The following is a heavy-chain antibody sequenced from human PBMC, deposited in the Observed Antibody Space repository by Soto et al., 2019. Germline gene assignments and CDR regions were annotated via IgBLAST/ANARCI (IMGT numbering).Heavy chain of an antibody. D-gene: IGHD3-10*01. V-gene: IGHV4-34*01. J-gene: IGHJ6*03. Sequence: PSETLSLTCAVYGGSFSGYYWSWIRQPPGKGLEWIGEINHSGSTNYNPSLKSRVTISVDTSKNQFSLKLSSVTAADTAVYYCARGLTYYYGWGSNPPPGYYYYMEVWGKGTTVTVSS. CDR3: ARGLTYYYGWGSNPPPGYYYYMEV. CDR2: INHSGST. CDR1: GGSFSGYY.